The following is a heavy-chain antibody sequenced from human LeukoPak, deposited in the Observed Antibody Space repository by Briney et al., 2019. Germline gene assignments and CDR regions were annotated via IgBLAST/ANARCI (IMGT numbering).Heavy chain of an antibody. CDR3: ARDFWP. D-gene: IGHD3-3*01. V-gene: IGHV4-61*02. J-gene: IGHJ5*02. CDR1: GGSMNSGGDY. CDR2: IYTGGST. Sequence: SETLSLTCSVSGGSMNSGGDYWTWIRQPAGKQLEWIGLIYTGGSTNYNPSLKSRVTISIDTSKNQFSLKLTSVTVADTAVYYSARDFWPWGKGTLVTVSS.